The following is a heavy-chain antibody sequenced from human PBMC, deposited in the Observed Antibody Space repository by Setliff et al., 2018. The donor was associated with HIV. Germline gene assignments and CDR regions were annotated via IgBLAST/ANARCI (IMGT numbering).Heavy chain of an antibody. CDR2: IYHSGGT. V-gene: IGHV4-39*01. D-gene: IGHD6-6*01. CDR3: ARLSSYRSSSYYFDY. Sequence: SETLSLTCSVSGDSISDTTYYWGWIRQPPGKGLEWIGNIYHSGGTLYKPSLKSRVTMSVDTSKNQFSLKLNSVTAADTAVYHCARLSSYRSSSYYFDYWGQGALVTVSS. J-gene: IGHJ4*02. CDR1: GDSISDTTYY.